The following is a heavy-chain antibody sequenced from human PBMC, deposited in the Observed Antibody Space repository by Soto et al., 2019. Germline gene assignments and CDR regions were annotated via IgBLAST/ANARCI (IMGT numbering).Heavy chain of an antibody. V-gene: IGHV2-5*02. CDR2: IYWDDDK. D-gene: IGHD3-10*01. CDR1: GFSLSTSGVG. Sequence: QITLKESGPTLVKPTQTLTLTCTFSGFSLSTSGVGVGWIRQPPGKALEWLALIYWDDDKRYSPSLKSRLTITKDTSKNQVVLTMTNMDPVDTATYYCGLYGSGSYPYYMDVWGKGTTVTVSS. CDR3: GLYGSGSYPYYMDV. J-gene: IGHJ6*03.